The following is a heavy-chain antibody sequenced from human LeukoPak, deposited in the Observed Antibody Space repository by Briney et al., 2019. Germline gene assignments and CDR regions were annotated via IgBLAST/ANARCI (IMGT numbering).Heavy chain of an antibody. Sequence: SETLSLTCAVYGGSFSGYYWSWIRQPPGKGLEWIGEINHSGSTNYNPSLKSRVTISVDTSKNQFSLKLSSVTAADTAVYYCARDSDYVWGSYRSPDYWGQGTLVTVSS. D-gene: IGHD3-16*02. V-gene: IGHV4-34*01. CDR2: INHSGST. CDR1: GGSFSGYY. CDR3: ARDSDYVWGSYRSPDY. J-gene: IGHJ4*02.